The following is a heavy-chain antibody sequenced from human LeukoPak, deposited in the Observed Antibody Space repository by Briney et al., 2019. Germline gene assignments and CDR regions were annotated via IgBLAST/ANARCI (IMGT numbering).Heavy chain of an antibody. CDR3: AKDASDLGYCSSTSCYALDY. CDR2: ISYDGSNK. CDR1: GFTFSSYG. V-gene: IGHV3-30*18. D-gene: IGHD2-2*01. J-gene: IGHJ4*02. Sequence: GGSLRLSCAASGFTFSSYGMHWVRQAPGKGLEWVAVISYDGSNKYYADSVKGRFTISRDNSKNTLYLQMNSLRAEDTAVYYCAKDASDLGYCSSTSCYALDYWGQGTLVTVSS.